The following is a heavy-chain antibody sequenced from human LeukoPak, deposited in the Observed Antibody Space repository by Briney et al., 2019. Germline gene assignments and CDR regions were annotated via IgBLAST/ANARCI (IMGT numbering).Heavy chain of an antibody. J-gene: IGHJ5*02. CDR2: IIPIFGTS. CDR3: ARAGRYDFWSGFASP. V-gene: IGHV1-69*13. CDR1: GGTFSSYA. D-gene: IGHD3-3*01. Sequence: SVKVSCKASGGTFSSYAISWGRQAPGQGLKWMGGIIPIFGTSNYAQKFQGRVTITADESTSTAYMELSSLRSEDTAVYYCARAGRYDFWSGFASPWGQGTLVTVSS.